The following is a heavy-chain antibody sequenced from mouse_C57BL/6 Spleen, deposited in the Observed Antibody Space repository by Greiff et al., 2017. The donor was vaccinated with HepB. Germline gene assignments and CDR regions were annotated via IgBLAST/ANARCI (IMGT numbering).Heavy chain of an antibody. CDR1: GYAFTNYL. CDR2: INPGSGGT. CDR3: ARSGGSLYGSSSAGFAY. Sequence: QVQLQQSGAELVRPGTSVKVSCKASGYAFTNYLIEWVKQRPGQGLEWIGVINPGSGGTNYNEKFKGKATLTADKPSSPAYMQLSSLTSEDSAVYFCARSGGSLYGSSSAGFAYWGQGTLVTVSA. D-gene: IGHD1-1*01. V-gene: IGHV1-54*01. J-gene: IGHJ3*01.